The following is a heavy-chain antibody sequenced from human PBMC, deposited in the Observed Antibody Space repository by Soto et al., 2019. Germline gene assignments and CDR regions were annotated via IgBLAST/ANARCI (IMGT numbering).Heavy chain of an antibody. CDR1: VVTVSTKF. CDR2: VSGSGANT. V-gene: IGHV3-23*01. Sequence: GGSLRLSCAASVVTVSTKFMIWVRQAPGKGLEWVSTVSGSGANTYYADSVKGRFTISRDNSENTLYLQMISLRAEDMAIYYCAKGPHSSGWHYFDYWGQGTLVTVSS. CDR3: AKGPHSSGWHYFDY. J-gene: IGHJ4*02. D-gene: IGHD6-19*01.